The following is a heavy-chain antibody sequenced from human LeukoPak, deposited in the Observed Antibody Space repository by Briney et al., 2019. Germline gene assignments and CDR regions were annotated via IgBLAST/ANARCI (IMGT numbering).Heavy chain of an antibody. CDR3: ARLVVAATYWFDP. J-gene: IGHJ5*02. CDR1: GGSFSGCY. D-gene: IGHD2-15*01. CDR2: INHSGST. Sequence: PSETLSLTCAVYGGSFSGCYWSWIRQPPGKGLEWIGEINHSGSTNYNPSLKSRVTISVDTSKNQFSLKLSSVTAADTAVYYCARLVVAATYWFDPWGQGTLVTVSS. V-gene: IGHV4-34*01.